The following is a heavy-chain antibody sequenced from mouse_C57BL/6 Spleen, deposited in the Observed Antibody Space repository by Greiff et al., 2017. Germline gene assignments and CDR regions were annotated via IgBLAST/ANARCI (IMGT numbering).Heavy chain of an antibody. V-gene: IGHV1-85*01. CDR2: IYPRDGST. D-gene: IGHD4-1*01. CDR1: GYTFTSYD. J-gene: IGHJ3*01. Sequence: VKLQESGPELVKPGASVKLSCKASGYTFTSYDINWVKQRPGKGLAWIGWIYPRDGSTKYNEKFKGKATLTVDTSSSTAYMELHSLTSEDSAVYFCAREGITGGFAYWGQGTLVTVSA. CDR3: AREGITGGFAY.